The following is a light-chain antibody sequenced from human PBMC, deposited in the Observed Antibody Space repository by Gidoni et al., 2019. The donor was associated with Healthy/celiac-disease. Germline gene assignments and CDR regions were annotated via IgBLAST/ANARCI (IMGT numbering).Light chain of an antibody. CDR3: QQYGSSAYT. CDR2: GAS. CDR1: QSVSSSY. Sequence: EIVLTQSPGTLSLSPGERATLPCRASQSVSSSYLAWYQQTPGQAPRLLIYGASSRATGIPDRFSGSGSGTDFTLTISRLEPEDFAVYYCQQYGSSAYTLGQGTKLEIK. V-gene: IGKV3-20*01. J-gene: IGKJ2*01.